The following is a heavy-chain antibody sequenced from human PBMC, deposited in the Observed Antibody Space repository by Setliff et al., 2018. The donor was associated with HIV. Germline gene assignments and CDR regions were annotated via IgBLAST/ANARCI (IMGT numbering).Heavy chain of an antibody. D-gene: IGHD3-22*01. Sequence: GGSLRLSCVASGFIFDTYPMNWVRQAPGKGLEWVSYIKADGGTMYDADSVVGRFTISRDNVKNSLYLQMNSLRGEDTALYVCARGSWAGYESGGYYHFDFWGQGTLVTVSS. CDR1: GFIFDTYP. V-gene: IGHV3-48*01. CDR2: IKADGGTM. J-gene: IGHJ4*02. CDR3: ARGSWAGYESGGYYHFDF.